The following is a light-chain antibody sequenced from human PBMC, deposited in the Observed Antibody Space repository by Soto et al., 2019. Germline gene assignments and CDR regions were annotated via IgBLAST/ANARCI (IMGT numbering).Light chain of an antibody. J-gene: IGLJ1*01. CDR3: SSYTSTSSYV. CDR2: EVS. V-gene: IGLV2-14*01. Sequence: QSALTQPASVSGSPGQSITISCTGTSSDIGNYNYVSWYQQHPGKAPKLMISEVSNRPSGVSNRFSGSKSGNTASLTISGLQAEDEADYYCSSYTSTSSYVFGGGTK. CDR1: SSDIGNYNY.